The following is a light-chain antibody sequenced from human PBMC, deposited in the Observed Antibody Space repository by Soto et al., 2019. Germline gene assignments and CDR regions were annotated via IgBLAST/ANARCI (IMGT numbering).Light chain of an antibody. CDR1: QAISSY. J-gene: IGKJ4*01. CDR3: QKYNHAPT. CDR2: ATS. Sequence: DIQLTQSPSSLSASVGDRVTITCRASQAISSYLAWYQQKPGKVPELLIYATSTLESGAPSRFSGSGSGTDFTFTISSLQAEDVATYYCQKYNHAPTFGGGTKVEMK. V-gene: IGKV1-27*01.